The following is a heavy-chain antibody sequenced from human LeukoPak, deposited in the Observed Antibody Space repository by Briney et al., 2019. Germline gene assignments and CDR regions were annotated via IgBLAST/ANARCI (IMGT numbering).Heavy chain of an antibody. V-gene: IGHV2-5*02. CDR1: GFSLSTRGVG. J-gene: IGHJ4*02. CDR3: AHRTSSGTYFDY. Sequence: SGPTLVKPTQTLTLTCTFSGFSLSTRGVGVGWIRQPPGKALEWLALIYWDDDKRYSPSLKSRLTITKDTSKNQVVLTMTNMDPVDTATYYCAHRTSSGTYFDYWGQGTLVTVSS. D-gene: IGHD3-22*01. CDR2: IYWDDDK.